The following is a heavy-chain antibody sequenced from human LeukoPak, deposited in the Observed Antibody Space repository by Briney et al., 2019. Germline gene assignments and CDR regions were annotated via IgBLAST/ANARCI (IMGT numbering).Heavy chain of an antibody. CDR1: GFTFSSYA. CDR2: ISYDGSNK. CDR3: ASREGRWLLTPPGNY. D-gene: IGHD5-24*01. J-gene: IGHJ4*02. V-gene: IGHV3-30-3*01. Sequence: GGSLRLSCAASGFTFSSYAMHWVRQAPGKGLEWVAVISYDGSNKYYADSVKGRFTISRDNSKNTLYLQMNSLRAEDTAVYYCASREGRWLLTPPGNYWGQGTLVTVSS.